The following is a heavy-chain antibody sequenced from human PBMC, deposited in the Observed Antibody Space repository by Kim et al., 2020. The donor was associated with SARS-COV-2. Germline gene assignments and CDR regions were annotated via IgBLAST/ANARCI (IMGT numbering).Heavy chain of an antibody. D-gene: IGHD2-15*01. Sequence: SVKVSCKASGGTFSSYAISWVRQAPGQGLEWMGGIIPIFGTANYAQKFQGRVTITADESTSTAYMELSSLRSEDTAVYYCARLARGEVVAAMLDAFDIWGQGTMVTVSS. J-gene: IGHJ3*02. CDR1: GGTFSSYA. CDR2: IIPIFGTA. CDR3: ARLARGEVVAAMLDAFDI. V-gene: IGHV1-69*13.